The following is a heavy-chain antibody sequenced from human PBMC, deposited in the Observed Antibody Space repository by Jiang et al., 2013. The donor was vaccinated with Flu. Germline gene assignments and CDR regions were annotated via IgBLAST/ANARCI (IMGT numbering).Heavy chain of an antibody. Sequence: KPGASVKASCKASGYTFTHYAMHWVRQAPGQRLEWMGWINAGIGNTKYSQKFQGRVTITRDTSASTAYMELSSLRSEDTAVYYCARGHEGGSYDYFDYWGQGTLVTVSS. V-gene: IGHV1-3*01. D-gene: IGHD1-26*01. CDR1: GYTFTHYA. CDR2: INAGIGNT. CDR3: ARGHEGGSYDYFDY. J-gene: IGHJ4*02.